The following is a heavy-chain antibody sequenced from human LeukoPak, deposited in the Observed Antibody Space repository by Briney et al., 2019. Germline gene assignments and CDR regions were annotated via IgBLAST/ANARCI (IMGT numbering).Heavy chain of an antibody. D-gene: IGHD3-10*01. Sequence: ASVKVSCKASGGTFSSYAISWVRQAPGQGLEWMGWISAYNGNTNYAQKVQGRVTMTTDTSTSTAYMELRNLRSDDTAVYYCARGSRGMWFGELLSWGQGTLVTVSS. V-gene: IGHV1-18*01. CDR3: ARGSRGMWFGELLS. CDR1: GGTFSSYA. J-gene: IGHJ5*02. CDR2: ISAYNGNT.